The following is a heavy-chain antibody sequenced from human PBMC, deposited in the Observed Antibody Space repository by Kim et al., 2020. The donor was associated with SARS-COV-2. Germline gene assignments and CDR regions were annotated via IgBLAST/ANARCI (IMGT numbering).Heavy chain of an antibody. D-gene: IGHD3-22*01. Sequence: GGSLRLSCAASGFTFSSYAMSWVRQAPGKGLEWVSVIYSGGSSTYYADSVKGRFTISRDNSKNTLYLQMNSLRAEDTAVYYCARTYYYDSSGYYAPSTPGHIYYYGMDVWGQGTTVTVSS. V-gene: IGHV3-23*03. CDR3: ARTYYYDSSGYYAPSTPGHIYYYGMDV. J-gene: IGHJ6*02. CDR2: IYSGGSST. CDR1: GFTFSSYA.